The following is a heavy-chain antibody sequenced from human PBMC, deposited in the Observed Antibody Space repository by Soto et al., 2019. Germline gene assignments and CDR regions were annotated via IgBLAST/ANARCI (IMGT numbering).Heavy chain of an antibody. J-gene: IGHJ6*02. Sequence: GGSLRLSCAASGFTFSSYGMHWVRQAPGKGLEWVAVIWYDGSNKYYADSVKGRFTISRDNSKNTLYLQMNSLRAEDTAVYYCAREFYGDYHYGMDVWGQGTTVTVSS. CDR3: AREFYGDYHYGMDV. CDR2: IWYDGSNK. V-gene: IGHV3-33*01. D-gene: IGHD4-17*01. CDR1: GFTFSSYG.